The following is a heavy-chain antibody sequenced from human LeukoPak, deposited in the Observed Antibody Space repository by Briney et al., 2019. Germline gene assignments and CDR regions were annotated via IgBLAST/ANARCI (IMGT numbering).Heavy chain of an antibody. CDR3: ARDPSNTSGRFWYLDV. CDR2: IIPIFGTA. J-gene: IGHJ2*01. Sequence: ASVKVSCKASGGTFSSYAISWVRQAPGQGLEWMGGIIPIFGTANYAQKFQGRVTITADESTSTAYMELWSLRSDDTAVYYCARDPSNTSGRFWYLDVWGRGTLVTVSA. CDR1: GGTFSSYA. V-gene: IGHV1-69*13. D-gene: IGHD6-19*01.